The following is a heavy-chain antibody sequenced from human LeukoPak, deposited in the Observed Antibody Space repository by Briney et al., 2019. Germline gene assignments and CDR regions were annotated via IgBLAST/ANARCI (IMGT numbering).Heavy chain of an antibody. CDR1: GYTFTTYA. CDR2: INAGNGNT. J-gene: IGHJ4*02. D-gene: IGHD2-21*02. V-gene: IGHV1-3*01. CDR3: ARGYCGGDCSADY. Sequence: ASVKVSCKASGYTFTTYAMHWVRQAPGQRLEWKGWINAGNGNTKYSQKFQGRVTITRDTSASTAYMELSSLRSEDTAVYYCARGYCGGDCSADYWGQGTLVTVSS.